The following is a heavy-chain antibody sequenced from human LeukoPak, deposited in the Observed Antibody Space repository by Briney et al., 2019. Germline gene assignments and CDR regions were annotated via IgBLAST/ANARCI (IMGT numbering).Heavy chain of an antibody. CDR1: GFTLDIYG. D-gene: IGHD4-17*01. J-gene: IGHJ1*01. CDR2: ISSSSTYI. CDR3: AKVRGWVTTSIQH. V-gene: IGHV3-21*04. Sequence: NPGGSLRLSCAASGFTLDIYGMNWVRQAPGKGLEWISSISSSSTYIYYADSVKGRFTISRDNSKNTLYLQMNSLRAEDTAVYYCAKVRGWVTTSIQHWGQGTLVTVSS.